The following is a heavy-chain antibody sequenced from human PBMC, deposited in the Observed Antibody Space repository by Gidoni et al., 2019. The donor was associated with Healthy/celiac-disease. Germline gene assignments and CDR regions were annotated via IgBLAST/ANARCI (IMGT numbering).Heavy chain of an antibody. V-gene: IGHV4-38-2*02. CDR1: GYSISSGSY. J-gene: IGHJ4*02. CDR3: ARDLYDYVWGSYRYGPFDY. Sequence: QVQLQESGPGLVKPSETLSLTCAVSGYSISSGSYWGWIRQPPGKGLEWIGSIYHSGSTYYNPSLKIRVTISVDTSKNQFSLKLSSVTAADTAVYYCARDLYDYVWGSYRYGPFDYWGQGTLVTVSS. D-gene: IGHD3-16*02. CDR2: IYHSGST.